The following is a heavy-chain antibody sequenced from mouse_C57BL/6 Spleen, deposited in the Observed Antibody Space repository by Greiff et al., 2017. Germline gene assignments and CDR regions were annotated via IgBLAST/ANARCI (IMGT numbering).Heavy chain of an antibody. CDR2: IRHKANNHAT. CDR3: TRHTIYSGYYVGFDY. D-gene: IGHD2-3*01. J-gene: IGHJ2*01. V-gene: IGHV6-6*01. CDR1: GFTFSDAW. Sequence: DVQLQESGGGLVQPGGSMKLSCAASGFTFSDAWMDWVRQSPEKGLEWVAEIRHKANNHATYYADSVKGRFTISRDDSKSSVYLQMSSLRAEDTGMYYCTRHTIYSGYYVGFDYWGQGTTLTVSS.